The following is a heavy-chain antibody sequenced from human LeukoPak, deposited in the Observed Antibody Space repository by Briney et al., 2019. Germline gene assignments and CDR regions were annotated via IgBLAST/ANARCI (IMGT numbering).Heavy chain of an antibody. D-gene: IGHD2-2*03. J-gene: IGHJ5*01. CDR1: GFIFITYN. CDR2: ISSTSSYI. V-gene: IGHV3-21*01. Sequence: GGSLRLFCAASGFIFITYNMNWVRQAPGKGLEWVSSISSTSSYIYYADSVKGRFTISRDNAKNSLYLQMNSLRAEDTAVYYCARDRGYCRSTSCYSYWFDSWGQGTLVTVSS. CDR3: ARDRGYCRSTSCYSYWFDS.